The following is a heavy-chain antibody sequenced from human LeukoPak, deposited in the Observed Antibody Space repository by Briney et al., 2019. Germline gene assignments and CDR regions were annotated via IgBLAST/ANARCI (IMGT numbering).Heavy chain of an antibody. CDR1: GGSISSSSYY. CDR2: IYYSGST. D-gene: IGHD2-15*01. Sequence: SETLSLTCTVSGGSISSSSYYWGWIRQPPGKGLEWIGYIYYSGSTYYNPSLKSRVTISVDTSKNQFSLKLSSVTAADTAVYYCARESCYSHAFDIWGQGTMVTVSS. V-gene: IGHV4-30-4*08. CDR3: ARESCYSHAFDI. J-gene: IGHJ3*02.